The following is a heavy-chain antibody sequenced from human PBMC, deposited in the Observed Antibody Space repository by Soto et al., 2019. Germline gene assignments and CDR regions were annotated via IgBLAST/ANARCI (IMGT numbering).Heavy chain of an antibody. J-gene: IGHJ4*02. V-gene: IGHV1-69*02. CDR1: GDTFNFYT. CDR3: ATSFGSGRRAFDY. D-gene: IGHD3-10*01. CDR2: FNPILSFS. Sequence: QVQLVQSGAEVKKPGSSVKVSCKASGDTFNFYTIKWVRQAPGLGLEWMGRFNPILSFSNSALKFQGRVTLTADKSTSTAYMVLSSLRSEDTAIYYCATSFGSGRRAFDYWGQGALVTVSS.